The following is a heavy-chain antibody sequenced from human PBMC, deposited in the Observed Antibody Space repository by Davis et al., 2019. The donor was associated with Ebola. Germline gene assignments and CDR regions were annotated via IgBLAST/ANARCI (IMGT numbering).Heavy chain of an antibody. CDR2: ISYDGSNK. V-gene: IGHV3-30-3*01. CDR1: GFTFSSYA. CDR3: ARTRSGYGILY. J-gene: IGHJ4*02. D-gene: IGHD3-3*01. Sequence: PGGSLRLSCAASGFTFSSYAMHWVRQAPGKGLEWVAVISYDGSNKYYADSVKGRFTISRDNAKNSLYLQMNSLRAEDTAVYYCARTRSGYGILYWGQGTLVTVSS.